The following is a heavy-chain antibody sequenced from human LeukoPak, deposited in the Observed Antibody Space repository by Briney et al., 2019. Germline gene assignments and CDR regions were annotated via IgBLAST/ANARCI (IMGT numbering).Heavy chain of an antibody. Sequence: SETLSLTCSVSGDSISSYYWTWMRQPAGKGLEWIGRIYTSGSTNYSPSLKSRVTMSVDTSKNQFFLNLTSVTAADTAVYYCAREGATTRPLDYWAREPWSPSPQ. D-gene: IGHD4-17*01. CDR3: AREGATTRPLDY. CDR1: GDSISSYY. J-gene: IGHJ4*02. V-gene: IGHV4-4*07. CDR2: IYTSGST.